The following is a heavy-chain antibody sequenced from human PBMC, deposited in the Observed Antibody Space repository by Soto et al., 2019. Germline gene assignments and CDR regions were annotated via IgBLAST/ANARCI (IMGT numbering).Heavy chain of an antibody. V-gene: IGHV4-61*01. CDR2: VYRTGIT. J-gene: IGHJ4*02. Sequence: SETLSLTCRVSGASVSSETHFWTWIRQPPGKGLEWIGYVYRTGITNSNPALTSRVTVSADRSKNQFSLTLRSVTAADTAVYYCVREDMSGTYYFDYWGPGIQVTVSS. CDR3: VREDMSGTYYFDY. D-gene: IGHD1-26*01. CDR1: GASVSSETHF.